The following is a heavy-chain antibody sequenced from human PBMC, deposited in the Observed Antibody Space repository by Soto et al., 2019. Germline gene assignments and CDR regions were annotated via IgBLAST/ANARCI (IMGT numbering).Heavy chain of an antibody. V-gene: IGHV1-2*07. J-gene: IGHJ5*02. CDR2: INPNTGVT. D-gene: IGHD1-1*01. Sequence: QVQLVQSGAEVKKPGASVKVSCKASGYTLTGYYMHWVRQAPGQGLEWLGWINPNTGVTKYAHDFQGRVTMIRDTSISTTYMELSRLRSDDTAVYYCARGGYLLANWFDPWGQGTLVTVSS. CDR1: GYTLTGYY. CDR3: ARGGYLLANWFDP.